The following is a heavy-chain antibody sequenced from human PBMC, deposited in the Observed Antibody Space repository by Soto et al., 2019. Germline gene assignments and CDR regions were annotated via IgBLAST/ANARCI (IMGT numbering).Heavy chain of an antibody. D-gene: IGHD6-13*01. V-gene: IGHV4-59*13. Sequence: QVQLQESGPGLVKPSETLSLTCTVSGGSISSYYWNWIRQPPGKGLEWIGSIFYSGNTKYNPSLKSRVTFSVDTSKKQISLNLTSVTTADTAVYYCARGSSWYVYWGQGTLVTVSS. CDR3: ARGSSWYVY. J-gene: IGHJ4*02. CDR2: IFYSGNT. CDR1: GGSISSYY.